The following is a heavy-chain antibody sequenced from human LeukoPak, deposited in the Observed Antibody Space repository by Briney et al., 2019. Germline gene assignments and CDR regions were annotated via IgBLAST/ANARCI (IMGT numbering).Heavy chain of an antibody. D-gene: IGHD6-13*01. CDR3: ARETGSTWNAPIDY. V-gene: IGHV3-11*01. CDR2: VSDGGSTK. J-gene: IGHJ4*02. Sequence: PGGSLRLSCAASGFIFSDYYMSWIRQAPGKGLEWISYVSDGGSTKYYADSVKGRFTISRDNDKNSLLLQMDSLRVEDTAIYYCARETGSTWNAPIDYWGQGILVTV. CDR1: GFIFSDYY.